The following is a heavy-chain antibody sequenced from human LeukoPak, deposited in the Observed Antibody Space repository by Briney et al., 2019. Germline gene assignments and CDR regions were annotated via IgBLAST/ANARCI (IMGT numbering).Heavy chain of an antibody. J-gene: IGHJ4*02. CDR2: QNQDGSER. D-gene: IGHD3-10*01. V-gene: IGHV3-7*02. CDR3: AKCGSGSNFDY. Sequence: GGSLRLSCAASGFTFSSYWMSWVRQTPGKGLEWVAHQNQDGSERYYVDSVKGRFTISRENAKNSLYLQMNSLRAEDTAVYYCAKCGSGSNFDYWGQGVLVTVSS. CDR1: GFTFSSYW.